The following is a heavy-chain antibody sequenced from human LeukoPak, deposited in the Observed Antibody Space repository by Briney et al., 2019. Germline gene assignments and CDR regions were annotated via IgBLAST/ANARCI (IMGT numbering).Heavy chain of an antibody. CDR1: GYSFTSYW. CDR3: ARHSSASLYANWFDP. Sequence: GESLKISCKGSGYSFTSYWIGWVRQMPGKGLEWMGIIYPGDSDTRYSPSFQGQVTFSADKSINTAYLQWSSLKASDTAMYYCARHSSASLYANWFDPWGQGTLVTVSS. D-gene: IGHD2-2*01. J-gene: IGHJ5*02. CDR2: IYPGDSDT. V-gene: IGHV5-51*01.